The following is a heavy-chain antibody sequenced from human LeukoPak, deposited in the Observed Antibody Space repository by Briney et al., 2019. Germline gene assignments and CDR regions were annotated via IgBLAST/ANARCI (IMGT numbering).Heavy chain of an antibody. J-gene: IGHJ1*01. D-gene: IGHD2-15*01. CDR1: GFTFSSYA. Sequence: GGSLRLSCAASGFTFSSYAMSWVRQAPGKGLEWVSAISGSGGSTYYADSVKGRFTISRDNSKNTLYLQMNSLRAEDTAVYYCAKDLGGGCSGGSCYSALEYFQHWGQGTLVTVSS. CDR3: AKDLGGGCSGGSCYSALEYFQH. V-gene: IGHV3-23*01. CDR2: ISGSGGST.